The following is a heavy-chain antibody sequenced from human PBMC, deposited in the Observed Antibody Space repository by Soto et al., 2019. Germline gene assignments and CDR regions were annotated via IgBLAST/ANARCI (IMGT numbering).Heavy chain of an antibody. CDR1: GGTFSSYA. CDR2: IIPIFGTA. D-gene: IGHD2-2*01. J-gene: IGHJ4*02. CDR3: ARGEGGSPGVVVPAAIG. V-gene: IGHV1-69*06. Sequence: QVQLVQSGAEVKKPGSSVKVSCKASGGTFSSYAISWVRQAPGQGLEWMGGIIPIFGTANYAQKFQGRVTITADKSTSTAYMELSSLRSEDTAVYYWARGEGGSPGVVVPAAIGWGQGTLVTGSS.